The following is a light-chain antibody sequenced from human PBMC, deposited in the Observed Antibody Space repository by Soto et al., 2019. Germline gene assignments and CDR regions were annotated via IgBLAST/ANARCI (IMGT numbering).Light chain of an antibody. Sequence: EIVLTQSPGTLSLSPGDRATLSCRGSQSVSSNFLAWYQQKPGQAPRLLIYGASIRATGIPDRFSGSGSGTDFTLTIRRLEPEDFAMYFCHQYGSSPRTFGQGTKVEIK. CDR2: GAS. J-gene: IGKJ1*01. CDR3: HQYGSSPRT. V-gene: IGKV3-20*01. CDR1: QSVSSNF.